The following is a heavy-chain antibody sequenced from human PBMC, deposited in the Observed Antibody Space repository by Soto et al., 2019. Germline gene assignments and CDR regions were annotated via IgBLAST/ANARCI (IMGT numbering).Heavy chain of an antibody. Sequence: QVQLQESGPGLVKPSGTLSLTCGVSGASISSTNWWSWVRQPPGKGLEWIGEIYHDGGATYNPSLKSRVTISVDKSKNQFSLKVTYVSAADSAMYYCERLTAKGTASTGYYFDYWGQGTLVTVSS. CDR1: GASISSTNW. V-gene: IGHV4-4*02. D-gene: IGHD6-13*01. CDR2: IYHDGGA. CDR3: ERLTAKGTASTGYYFDY. J-gene: IGHJ4*02.